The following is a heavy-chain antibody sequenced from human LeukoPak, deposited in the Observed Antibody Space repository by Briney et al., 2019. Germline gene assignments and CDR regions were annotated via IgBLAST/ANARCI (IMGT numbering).Heavy chain of an antibody. J-gene: IGHJ4*02. CDR1: EFTLSSYG. V-gene: IGHV3-30*18. D-gene: IGHD6-19*01. CDR3: AKEAAVAGFFDY. Sequence: GGSLRLSCAASEFTLSSYGMHWVRQAPGKGLEWVAVISYDGSNKYYADSVKGRFTISRDNSKNTLYLQMNSLRAEDTAVYYCAKEAAVAGFFDYWGQGTLVTVSS. CDR2: ISYDGSNK.